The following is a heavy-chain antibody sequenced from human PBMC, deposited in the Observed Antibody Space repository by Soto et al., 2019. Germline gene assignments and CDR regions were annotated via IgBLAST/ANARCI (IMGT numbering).Heavy chain of an antibody. CDR3: ARDRLSYDWNDFTYYFNGMDV. CDR1: GFTFSSYA. Sequence: QVQLVESGGGVVQPGRSLRLSCAASGFTFSSYAMHWVRQAPGKGLEWVAVISYDGSNKYYVDSVKGRFTISRDNSKKTVYLPMSILRAADTAMYYCARDRLSYDWNDFTYYFNGMDVWGQGTTVSVAS. V-gene: IGHV3-30-3*01. CDR2: ISYDGSNK. D-gene: IGHD1-1*01. J-gene: IGHJ6*02.